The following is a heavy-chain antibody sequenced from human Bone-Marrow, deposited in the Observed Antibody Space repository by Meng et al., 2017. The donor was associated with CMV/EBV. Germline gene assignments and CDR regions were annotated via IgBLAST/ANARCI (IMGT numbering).Heavy chain of an antibody. D-gene: IGHD3-3*01. CDR1: GFTFSNYA. CDR2: ISSSSSYI. CDR3: ARNMYDFWSGYPLFGYYYGMDV. J-gene: IGHJ6*02. V-gene: IGHV3-21*01. Sequence: GGSLRLSCAASGFTFSNYAMNWVRQAPGKGLEWVSSISSSSSYIYYADSVKGRFTISRDNAKNSLYLQMNSLRAEDTAVYYCARNMYDFWSGYPLFGYYYGMDVSGQGTTVTVSS.